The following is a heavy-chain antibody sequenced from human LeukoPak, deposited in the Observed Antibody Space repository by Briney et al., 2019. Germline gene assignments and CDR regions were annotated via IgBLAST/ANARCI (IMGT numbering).Heavy chain of an antibody. J-gene: IGHJ6*02. V-gene: IGHV3-23*01. CDR1: GFTFSSYA. Sequence: PGGSLRLSCAASGFTFSSYAMSWVRQAPGKGLEWVSAISGSGGSTYYADSVKGRFTISRDNSKNTLYLQMNSLRAEDTAVYYCAKDPTHSSSWSGRNYYYYYGMDVWGQGTTVTVSS. CDR2: ISGSGGST. D-gene: IGHD6-13*01. CDR3: AKDPTHSSSWSGRNYYYYYGMDV.